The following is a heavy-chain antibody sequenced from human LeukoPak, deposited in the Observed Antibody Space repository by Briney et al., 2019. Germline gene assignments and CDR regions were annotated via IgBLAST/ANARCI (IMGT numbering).Heavy chain of an antibody. CDR2: IIPIFGTA. V-gene: IGHV1-69*05. CDR1: GGTFSSYA. D-gene: IGHD6-19*01. CDR3: AKHMLQQYSSHPFDP. Sequence: SVKVSCKASGGTFSSYAISWVRQAPGQGLEWMGGIIPIFGTANYAQKFQGRVAITTDESTSTAYMELSSLRSEDTAVYYCAKHMLQQYSSHPFDPWGQGTLVTVSS. J-gene: IGHJ5*02.